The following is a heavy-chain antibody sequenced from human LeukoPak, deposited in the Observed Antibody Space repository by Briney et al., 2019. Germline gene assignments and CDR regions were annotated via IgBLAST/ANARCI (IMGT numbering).Heavy chain of an antibody. CDR1: GFTFDDYA. D-gene: IGHD2-2*01. V-gene: IGHV3-9*01. CDR2: ISWNSGSI. J-gene: IGHJ4*02. Sequence: GMSLRLSCAASGFTFDDYAMHWVRQAPGKGLEWVSGISWNSGSIGYADSVKGRFTISRDNAKNSLYLQMNSLRAEDTALYYCAKGRCSSTSCPLDYWGQGTLVTVSS. CDR3: AKGRCSSTSCPLDY.